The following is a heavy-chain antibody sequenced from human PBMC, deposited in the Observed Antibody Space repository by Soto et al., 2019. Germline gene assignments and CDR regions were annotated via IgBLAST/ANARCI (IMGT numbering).Heavy chain of an antibody. CDR2: IIPIFGTA. CDR1: GGTFSSYA. J-gene: IGHJ4*02. Sequence: QVQLVQSGAEVKKPGSSVKVSCKASGGTFSSYAISWVRQAPGQGLEWMGGIIPIFGTANYAQKFQGRVTITPDESTSTAYMGLSSLRSEDTAVYYCASALVPAADGELWYGEHFDYWGQGTLVTVSS. CDR3: ASALVPAADGELWYGEHFDY. V-gene: IGHV1-69*05. D-gene: IGHD2-2*01.